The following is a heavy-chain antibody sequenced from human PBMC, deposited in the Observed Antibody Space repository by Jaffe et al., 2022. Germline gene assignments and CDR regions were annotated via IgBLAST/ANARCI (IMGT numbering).Heavy chain of an antibody. J-gene: IGHJ3*02. Sequence: QVQLQESGPGLVKPSETLSLTCAVSGYFISSGYYWGWIRQSPGKGLEWIGSINHSGSTYFNPPLKSRLTISVDTSKNQFSLKLDSVTASDTAVYFCARHKGYYSTRGGYDGAFEIWGQGKMVIVSS. CDR1: GYFISSGYY. V-gene: IGHV4-38-2*01. CDR3: ARHKGYYSTRGGYDGAFEI. D-gene: IGHD4-4*01. CDR2: INHSGST.